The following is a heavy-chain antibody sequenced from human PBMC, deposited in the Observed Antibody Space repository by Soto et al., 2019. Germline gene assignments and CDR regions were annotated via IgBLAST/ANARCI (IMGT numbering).Heavy chain of an antibody. V-gene: IGHV3-23*01. CDR3: AKVLSKNYYYPFDF. J-gene: IGHJ4*01. D-gene: IGHD3-10*01. CDR2: ISGGSSVT. Sequence: GGSLRLSCTASGFTFSDYAMTWVRQAPGKGLEWVSTISGGSSVTYYGDSVKGRFTISRDNAKKTLFLQLNRLSAEDTATYYCAKVLSKNYYYPFDFWGHGTQATVSS. CDR1: GFTFSDYA.